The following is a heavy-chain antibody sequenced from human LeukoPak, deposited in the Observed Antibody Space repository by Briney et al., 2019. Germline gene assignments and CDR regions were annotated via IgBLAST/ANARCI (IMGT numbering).Heavy chain of an antibody. CDR1: GFTFSSYS. CDR2: ISSSSSYI. V-gene: IGHV3-21*01. CDR3: ARDRITILGVVIKHYGMDV. D-gene: IGHD3-3*01. J-gene: IGHJ6*02. Sequence: GGSLRLSCAASGFTFSSYSMNWVRQAPGKGLEWVSSISSSSSYIYYADSVKGRFTISRDNAKNSLYLQMNSLRAEDTAVYYCARDRITILGVVIKHYGMDVWGQGTTVTVSS.